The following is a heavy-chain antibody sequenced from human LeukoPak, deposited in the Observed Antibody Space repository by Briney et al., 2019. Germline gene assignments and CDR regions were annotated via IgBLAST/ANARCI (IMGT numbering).Heavy chain of an antibody. Sequence: PGGSLRLSCAASGFTFSSYGMSWVRQAPGKGLEWVANIKQDGSEKYYVDSVKGRFTISRDNAKNSLYLQMNSLRAEDTAVYYCARDRGFVAGVYYFDYWGQGTLVTVSS. CDR3: ARDRGFVAGVYYFDY. CDR2: IKQDGSEK. V-gene: IGHV3-7*01. CDR1: GFTFSSYG. D-gene: IGHD6-19*01. J-gene: IGHJ4*02.